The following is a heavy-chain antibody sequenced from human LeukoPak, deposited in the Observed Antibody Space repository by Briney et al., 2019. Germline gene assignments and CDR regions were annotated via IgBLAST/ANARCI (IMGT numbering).Heavy chain of an antibody. Sequence: PGGSLRLSCAASGFTFSSYSMNWVRQAPGKGLEWVSSISSTSSYIYHADSVKGRFTISRDNAKNSLYLQMSSLRDEDTAVYYCARALRGVGASYYYGMDVWGQGTTVTVSS. J-gene: IGHJ6*02. CDR1: GFTFSSYS. D-gene: IGHD1-26*01. V-gene: IGHV3-21*01. CDR2: ISSTSSYI. CDR3: ARALRGVGASYYYGMDV.